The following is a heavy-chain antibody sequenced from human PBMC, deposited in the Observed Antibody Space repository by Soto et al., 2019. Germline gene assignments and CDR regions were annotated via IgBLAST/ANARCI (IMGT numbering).Heavy chain of an antibody. CDR1: GFIFTSHW. Sequence: GGSLRLSCAASGFIFTSHWMHWVRQAPGKGLVWVSGINKDGSATFYADSVKGRFTIFRDNVKNMVYLQMNSLGVEDSAVYYCGTVFDIWGQGTQVTVSS. J-gene: IGHJ5*02. CDR3: GTVFDI. D-gene: IGHD4-4*01. CDR2: INKDGSAT. V-gene: IGHV3-74*01.